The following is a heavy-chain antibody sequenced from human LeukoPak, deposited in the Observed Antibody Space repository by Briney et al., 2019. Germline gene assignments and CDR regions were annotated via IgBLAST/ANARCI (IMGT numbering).Heavy chain of an antibody. CDR1: GFTFTNYW. J-gene: IGHJ4*02. CDR2: MKQDGREK. D-gene: IGHD3-10*01. V-gene: IGHV3-7*01. Sequence: GGSLRLSCVASGFTFTNYWMTWVRQAPGKGLEWVANMKQDGREKYYVDSVKGRFTISRDISKNTLYLQMTSLRAEDTAVYYCAKDRGLITMVRGTYFDYWGQGTLVTVSS. CDR3: AKDRGLITMVRGTYFDY.